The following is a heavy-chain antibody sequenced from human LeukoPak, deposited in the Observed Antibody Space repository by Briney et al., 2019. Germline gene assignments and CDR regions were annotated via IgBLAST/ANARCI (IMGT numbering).Heavy chain of an antibody. J-gene: IGHJ4*02. D-gene: IGHD3-10*01. CDR3: ARYYYYGSGSP. Sequence: ASVNLSCNASGYGFTIYGKNWVRQRPAQGHEWVWWINTNNGGPTNDQAFTGRFVSSLDTSLSTAYLQISSLKAEDTAVYYCARYYYYGSGSPWGQGTLVTVSS. V-gene: IGHV7-4-1*02. CDR2: INTNNGGP. CDR1: GYGFTIYG.